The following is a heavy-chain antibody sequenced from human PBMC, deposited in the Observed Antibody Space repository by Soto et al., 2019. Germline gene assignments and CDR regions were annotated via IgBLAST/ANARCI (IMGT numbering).Heavy chain of an antibody. CDR1: GGSISGSPSY. Sequence: QLQLQESGPGLVNPSETLSLTCTFSGGSISGSPSYWGWIRQPPGKGLEWTGSVYYIGNTYYSPSLKPRVTISVDTSKNQFSLKLTSVTAADTALYYCAGQIYSSSGYYFDYWGQGTLVTVSS. CDR2: VYYIGNT. CDR3: AGQIYSSSGYYFDY. J-gene: IGHJ4*02. V-gene: IGHV4-39*01. D-gene: IGHD6-6*01.